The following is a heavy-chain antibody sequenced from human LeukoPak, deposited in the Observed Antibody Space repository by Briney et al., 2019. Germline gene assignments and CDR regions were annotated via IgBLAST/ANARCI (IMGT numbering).Heavy chain of an antibody. V-gene: IGHV3-9*01. CDR1: GFTFDDYA. D-gene: IGHD6-13*01. J-gene: IGHJ4*02. CDR2: ISWNSGSI. Sequence: GRSLRLSCAASGFTFDDYAMHWVRQAPGKGLGWVSGISWNSGSIGYADSVKGRFTISRDNAKNSLYLQMNSLRAEDTALYYCAKVNRAAAGPFDYWGQGTLVTVSS. CDR3: AKVNRAAAGPFDY.